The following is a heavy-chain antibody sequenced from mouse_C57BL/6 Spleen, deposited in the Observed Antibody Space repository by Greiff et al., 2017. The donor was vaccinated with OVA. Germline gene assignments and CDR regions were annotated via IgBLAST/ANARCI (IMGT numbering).Heavy chain of an antibody. CDR3: ARGGYYGSSYLYAMDY. V-gene: IGHV5-17*01. CDR2: ISSGSSTI. Sequence: EVHLVESGGGLVKPGGSLKLSCAASGFTFSDYGMHWVRQAPEKGLEWVAYISSGSSTIYYADTVKGRFTISRDNAKNTLFLQMTSLRSEDTAMYYCARGGYYGSSYLYAMDYWGQGTSVTVSS. CDR1: GFTFSDYG. J-gene: IGHJ4*01. D-gene: IGHD1-1*01.